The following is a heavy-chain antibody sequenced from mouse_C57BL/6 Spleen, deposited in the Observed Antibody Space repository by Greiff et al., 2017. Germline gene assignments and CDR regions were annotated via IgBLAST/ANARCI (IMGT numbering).Heavy chain of an antibody. J-gene: IGHJ2*01. Sequence: EVQLVESGGGLVKPGGSLKLSCAASGFTFSSYAMSWVRQTPEKRLEWVATISDGGSYTYYPDNVKGRFTISRDNAKNNLYLQMSHLKSEDTAMYYCAREGRDAYFDYWGQGTTLTVSS. V-gene: IGHV5-4*01. CDR2: ISDGGSYT. CDR1: GFTFSSYA. D-gene: IGHD3-3*01. CDR3: AREGRDAYFDY.